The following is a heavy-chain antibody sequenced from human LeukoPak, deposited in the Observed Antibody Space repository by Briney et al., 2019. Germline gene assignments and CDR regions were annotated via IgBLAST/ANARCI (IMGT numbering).Heavy chain of an antibody. J-gene: IGHJ4*02. D-gene: IGHD5-24*01. CDR1: RLTFSSYG. CDR3: AREDGYYFDY. Sequence: GRSMSPSCPASRLTFSSYGMHWVRQVAGNGRGWVAVISYDGSNKYYADSVKGRFTISRDNSKNTLYLQMNSLRAEDTAVYYCAREDGYYFDYWGQGTLVTVSS. V-gene: IGHV3-30*03. CDR2: ISYDGSNK.